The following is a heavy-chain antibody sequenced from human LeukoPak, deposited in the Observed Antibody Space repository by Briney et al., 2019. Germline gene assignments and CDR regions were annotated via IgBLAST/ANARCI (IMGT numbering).Heavy chain of an antibody. CDR3: ARHYGH. Sequence: SETRSLTRTVSSGSIRSSYYYWGWIREPPGKGLKWISSIYDSGSTYYFPSLMSRVTRSVYTDKNQLSLKLNSVTAADTAVYYCARHYGHWGQGTLVTVSS. D-gene: IGHD3-10*01. CDR1: SGSIRSSYYY. J-gene: IGHJ4*02. V-gene: IGHV4-39*01. CDR2: IYDSGST.